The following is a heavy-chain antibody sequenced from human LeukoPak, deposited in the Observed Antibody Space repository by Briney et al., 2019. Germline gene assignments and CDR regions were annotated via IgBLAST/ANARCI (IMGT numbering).Heavy chain of an antibody. V-gene: IGHV4-61*02. CDR3: ARLENYYGSGSFDY. J-gene: IGHJ4*02. D-gene: IGHD3-10*01. CDR2: IYTSGST. CDR1: GGSISSGSYY. Sequence: PSETLSLTCTVSGGSISSGSYYWRWIRQPAGKGLEWIGRIYTSGSTNYNPSLKSRVTISVDTSKNQFSLKLSSVTAADTAVYYCARLENYYGSGSFDYWGQGTLVTVSS.